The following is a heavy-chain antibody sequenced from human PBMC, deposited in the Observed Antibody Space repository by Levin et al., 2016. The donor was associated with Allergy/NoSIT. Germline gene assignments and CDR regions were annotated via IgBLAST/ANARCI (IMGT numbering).Heavy chain of an antibody. CDR3: ARAVGYCLGANCHHSYFDY. J-gene: IGHJ4*02. V-gene: IGHV3-13*01. CDR1: GFTFNSYD. D-gene: IGHD2-15*01. CDR2: IGTTGDGDT. Sequence: GESLKISCAASGFTFNSYDMHWVRQVTGRGLEWVSGIGTTGDGDTYYPDSVKGRFTISRDNAKNSFYLQMNSLSAGDTAVYYCARAVGYCLGANCHHSYFDYWGQGALVTVSS.